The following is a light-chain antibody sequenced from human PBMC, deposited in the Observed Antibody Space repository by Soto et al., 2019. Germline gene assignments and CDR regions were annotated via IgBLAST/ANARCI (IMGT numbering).Light chain of an antibody. V-gene: IGKV3-15*01. CDR3: EAYNNWPGR. CDR2: GAT. Sequence: RASQSVSILLAWYQQKPGQAPRLLIHGATTRATGIPARFSGSGYGTEFALGLRCLQSEEFAVSYCEAYNNWPGRLAQGTKVDIK. J-gene: IGKJ1*01. CDR1: QSVSIL.